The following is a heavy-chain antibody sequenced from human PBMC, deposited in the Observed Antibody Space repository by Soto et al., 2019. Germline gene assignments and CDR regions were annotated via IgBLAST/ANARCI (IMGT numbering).Heavy chain of an antibody. J-gene: IGHJ4*02. D-gene: IGHD1-1*01. CDR1: GGNISNYY. V-gene: IGHV4-59*08. CDR3: ARQGEQRGTYFDY. Sequence: PSETLSLPYTVSGGNISNYYWRWILQPPGKGLEWIGYMYYSGSTKYIPSLKSRITISVDTSNNQFSLKLSSVTAADTAVYYCARQGEQRGTYFDYWGQGTLVTVSS. CDR2: MYYSGST.